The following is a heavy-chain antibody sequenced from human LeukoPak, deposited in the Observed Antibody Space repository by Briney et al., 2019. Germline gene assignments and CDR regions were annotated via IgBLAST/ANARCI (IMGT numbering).Heavy chain of an antibody. J-gene: IGHJ4*02. Sequence: GGSLRLSCAASGFTFSSYWMGWVRQAPGKGLEWVANIKQDGSEKYYVDSVKGRFTISRDNAKNSLYLQMNSLRAEDTAVYYCARFNTVPFIYYFDYWGQGTLVTVSS. D-gene: IGHD4-11*01. CDR2: IKQDGSEK. CDR3: ARFNTVPFIYYFDY. CDR1: GFTFSSYW. V-gene: IGHV3-7*01.